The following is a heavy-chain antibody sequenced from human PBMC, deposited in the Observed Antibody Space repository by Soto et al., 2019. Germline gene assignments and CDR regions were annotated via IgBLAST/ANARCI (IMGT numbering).Heavy chain of an antibody. Sequence: QVQLQESGPGLVKPSQTLSLTCSVSGDSIRSCDYLWSWIRHPPGKGLEWIGYIYYSGTTYYNPSLKSRVIISVATSKNQFSLKLCSVTAADTAVYYCARGINYYDSSGYVFDYWGQGTLVTVSS. CDR3: ARGINYYDSSGYVFDY. D-gene: IGHD3-22*01. CDR2: IYYSGTT. V-gene: IGHV4-30-4*01. J-gene: IGHJ4*02. CDR1: GDSIRSCDYL.